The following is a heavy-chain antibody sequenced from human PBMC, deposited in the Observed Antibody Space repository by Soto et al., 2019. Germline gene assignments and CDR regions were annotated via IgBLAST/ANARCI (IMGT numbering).Heavy chain of an antibody. CDR1: GFTFSEYA. Sequence: VQLVESGGGVVQPGRSLRLSCAASGFTFSEYAMHWVRKAPGKGLEWVAVVSHDGRNTHYADSVKGRFNISRDSSKNTVSLEMTSLRAEDTAVYYGAKGGRQWLVTSDFNYWGQGALVTVSS. CDR2: VSHDGRNT. J-gene: IGHJ4*02. V-gene: IGHV3-30*18. D-gene: IGHD6-19*01. CDR3: AKGGRQWLVTSDFNY.